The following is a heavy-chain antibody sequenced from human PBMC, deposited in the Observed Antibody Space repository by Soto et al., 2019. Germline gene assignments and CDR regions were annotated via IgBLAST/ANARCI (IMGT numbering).Heavy chain of an antibody. CDR3: AREGEYSYGYFDY. CDR2: IYDSGTT. CDR1: GGSISRNY. D-gene: IGHD5-18*01. Sequence: PSETLSLTCTVSGGSISRNYWSWIRQPPGKGLEWLGYIYDSGTTNYNPSVKSRVTISLDTSKSQFSLRMSSVTAADTAVYYCAREGEYSYGYFDYWGQGPQVTVFS. V-gene: IGHV4-59*01. J-gene: IGHJ4*02.